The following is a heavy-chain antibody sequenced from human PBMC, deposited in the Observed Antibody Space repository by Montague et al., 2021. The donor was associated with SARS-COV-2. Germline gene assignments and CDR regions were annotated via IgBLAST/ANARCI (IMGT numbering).Heavy chain of an antibody. CDR2: IYTSGST. Sequence: TLSLTCTVSGGSIDSSSYYWSWIRQPAGKGLEWIGRIYTSGSTNFNPSLKSRVTMSVDTSKNQFSLKPSSVTAADTAVYYCAGDVGVPLAPPYSWFDPWGQGTLVTVSS. V-gene: IGHV4-61*02. D-gene: IGHD2-2*01. CDR1: GGSIDSSSYY. J-gene: IGHJ5*02. CDR3: AGDVGVPLAPPYSWFDP.